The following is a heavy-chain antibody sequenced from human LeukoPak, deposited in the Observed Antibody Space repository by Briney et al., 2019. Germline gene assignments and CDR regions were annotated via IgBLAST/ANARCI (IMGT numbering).Heavy chain of an antibody. V-gene: IGHV3-21*06. CDR3: ARVNDFWSGSYRVHYYYDMDV. D-gene: IGHD3-3*01. CDR2: ISSSSSYI. Sequence: GRSLRLSCAASGLTFSNYSMNWVRQAPGKGLEWVSFISSSSSYIYYADSVKGRFTISRDNAKNSLYLQMNSLRAEDTAVYYCARVNDFWSGSYRVHYYYDMDVWGKGTTVTVSS. CDR1: GLTFSNYS. J-gene: IGHJ6*03.